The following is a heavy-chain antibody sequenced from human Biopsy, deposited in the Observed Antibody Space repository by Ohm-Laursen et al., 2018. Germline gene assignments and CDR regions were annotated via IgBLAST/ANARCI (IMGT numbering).Heavy chain of an antibody. CDR1: SYTFTDYN. D-gene: IGHD2-8*01. CDR2: INCKTGAT. Sequence: ASVKVSCKASSYTFTDYNIHWVRQAPGQGLEWLGYINCKTGATNYAQKFQGTVTMTRDTSISTAYLALGSLRSADTAIYYCARDPLNGHKHFDYWGQGSPVTVSS. V-gene: IGHV1-2*02. CDR3: ARDPLNGHKHFDY. J-gene: IGHJ4*02.